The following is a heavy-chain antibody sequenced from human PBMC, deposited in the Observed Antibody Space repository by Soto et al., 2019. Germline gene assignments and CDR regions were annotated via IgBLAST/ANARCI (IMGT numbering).Heavy chain of an antibody. Sequence: ASVKVSCKASGYIFSSYYMSWVRQAPGQGLEWMGWINGYNGDTNYAQKFQGRVTMTIDTSTTTAFMELKSLRSDDTAVYYCARDQPLSGKVAPNYGGKETLVTVPS. CDR1: GYIFSSYY. J-gene: IGHJ4*02. CDR2: INGYNGDT. CDR3: ARDQPLSGKVAPNY. D-gene: IGHD1-26*01. V-gene: IGHV1-18*01.